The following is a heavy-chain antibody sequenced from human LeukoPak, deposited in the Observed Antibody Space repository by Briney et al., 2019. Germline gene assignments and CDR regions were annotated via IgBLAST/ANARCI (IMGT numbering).Heavy chain of an antibody. CDR3: ARDKVAYYYDSSGWLDY. CDR2: IWYDGSNK. D-gene: IGHD3-22*01. J-gene: IGHJ4*02. Sequence: SGRSLRLSCAASGFTFSSYGMHWVRQAPGKGLEWVAVIWYDGSNKYYADSVKGRFTISRDNSKNTLYLQMNSLRAEDTAVYYCARDKVAYYYDSSGWLDYWGQGTLVTASS. CDR1: GFTFSSYG. V-gene: IGHV3-33*01.